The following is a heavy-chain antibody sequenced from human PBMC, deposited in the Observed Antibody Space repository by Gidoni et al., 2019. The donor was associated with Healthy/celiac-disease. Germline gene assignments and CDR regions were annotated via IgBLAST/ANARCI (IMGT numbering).Heavy chain of an antibody. CDR3: ARHGAYCGGDCWGAGWFDP. D-gene: IGHD2-21*02. V-gene: IGHV5-51*01. CDR1: GYSFTSYW. CDR2: IYPGDSDT. Sequence: VQLVQSGAEVKKPGESLKISCKVSGYSFTSYWIVLVRQMPGKGLEWMGIIYPGDSDTRYSPSFQGQVTISADKSISTAYLQWSSLKASDTAMYYWARHGAYCGGDCWGAGWFDPWGQGTLVTVSS. J-gene: IGHJ5*02.